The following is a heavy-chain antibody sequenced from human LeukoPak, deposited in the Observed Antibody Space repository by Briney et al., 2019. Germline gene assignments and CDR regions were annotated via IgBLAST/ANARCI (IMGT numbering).Heavy chain of an antibody. D-gene: IGHD1-26*01. CDR1: GFTFDAYA. Sequence: GGSLRLSCEASGFTFDAYAMHWVRQALGKGLEWVSLINKDGSATYYADSVKGQFTISRDNSKNSLYLQMNSLRSEDTALYYCATWAFYHSLDVWGQGTTVTVSS. V-gene: IGHV3-43*02. CDR3: ATWAFYHSLDV. J-gene: IGHJ6*02. CDR2: INKDGSAT.